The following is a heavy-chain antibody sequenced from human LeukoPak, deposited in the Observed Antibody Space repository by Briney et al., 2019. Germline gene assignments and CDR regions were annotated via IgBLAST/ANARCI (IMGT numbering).Heavy chain of an antibody. CDR1: GGTFTSYA. CDR2: IIPILGIA. V-gene: IGHV1-69*04. D-gene: IGHD2-2*01. Sequence: ASVKVSCKASGGTFTSYAISWVRQPPGQGLEWMGRIIPILGIANYAQKFQGRVTITADKSTSTAYMELSSLRSEDTAVYYCASGYCSSTSCYNWFDPWGQGTLVTVSS. CDR3: ASGYCSSTSCYNWFDP. J-gene: IGHJ5*02.